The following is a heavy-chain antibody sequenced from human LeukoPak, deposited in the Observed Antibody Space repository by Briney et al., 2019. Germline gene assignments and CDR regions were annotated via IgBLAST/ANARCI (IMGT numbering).Heavy chain of an antibody. D-gene: IGHD6-13*01. V-gene: IGHV3-7*01. CDR3: ARDREEQQLVLIGYYYMDV. Sequence: GGSLRLSCAASGFTFSSHWMSWVRQAPGKGLEWVANIKQDGSEKYYVDSVKGRFTISRDNAKNSLYLQMNSLRAEDTAVYYCARDREEQQLVLIGYYYMDVWGKGTTVTVSS. J-gene: IGHJ6*03. CDR2: IKQDGSEK. CDR1: GFTFSSHW.